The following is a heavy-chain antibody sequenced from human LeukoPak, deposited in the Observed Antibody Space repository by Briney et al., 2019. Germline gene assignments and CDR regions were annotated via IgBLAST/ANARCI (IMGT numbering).Heavy chain of an antibody. J-gene: IGHJ4*02. CDR1: GYTFTSYY. D-gene: IGHD6-19*01. Sequence: ASVKVSCKASGYTFTSYYMHWVRQAPGQGLEWMGIINPSGGSTSYAQKFQGRVTMTRDMSTSTVYMELSSLTSEDTAVYYCARSDVAGALGDYWGQGTLVTVSS. CDR3: ARSDVAGALGDY. CDR2: INPSGGST. V-gene: IGHV1-46*01.